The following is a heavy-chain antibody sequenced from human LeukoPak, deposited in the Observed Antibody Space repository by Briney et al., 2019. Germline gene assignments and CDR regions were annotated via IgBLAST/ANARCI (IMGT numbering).Heavy chain of an antibody. CDR1: GFTFSSYG. CDR2: IWYDGSNK. J-gene: IGHJ4*02. D-gene: IGHD2-15*01. CDR3: ARDRTRDCSGGSCYRHYFDY. Sequence: QPGRSLRLSCAVSGFTFSSYGMHWVRQAPGKGLEGVAVIWYDGSNKYYADSVRGRFTISRDNSKNTLYLLMNSLRAEDSAVYYCARDRTRDCSGGSCYRHYFDYWGQGTLVSVSS. V-gene: IGHV3-33*01.